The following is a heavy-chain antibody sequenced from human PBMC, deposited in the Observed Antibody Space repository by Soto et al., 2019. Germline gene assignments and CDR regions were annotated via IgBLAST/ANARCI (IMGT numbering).Heavy chain of an antibody. J-gene: IGHJ6*03. D-gene: IGHD2-15*01. CDR2: ISWNSGSI. V-gene: IGHV3-9*01. CDR3: AKDGYCSGGSCYSEGYYYYYYMDV. CDR1: GFTFDDYA. Sequence: EVQLAESGGGLVQPGRSLRLSCAASGFTFDDYAMHWVRQAPGKGLEWVSGISWNSGSIGYADSVKGRFTISRDNAKNSLYLQMNSLRAEDTALYYCAKDGYCSGGSCYSEGYYYYYYMDVWGKGTTVTVSS.